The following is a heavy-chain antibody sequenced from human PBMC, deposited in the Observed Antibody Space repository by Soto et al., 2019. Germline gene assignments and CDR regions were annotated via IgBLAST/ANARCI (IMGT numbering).Heavy chain of an antibody. CDR1: GFTFDDYA. J-gene: IGHJ4*02. CDR2: ISWNSGSI. V-gene: IGHV3-9*01. Sequence: GGSLRLSCAASGFTFDDYAMHWVRQAPGKGLEWVSGISWNSGSIGYADSVKGRFTISRDNAKNSLYLQMNSLRAEDTALYYCAKDQGIIAAHTFDYWGQGTLVTVSS. CDR3: AKDQGIIAAHTFDY. D-gene: IGHD6-6*01.